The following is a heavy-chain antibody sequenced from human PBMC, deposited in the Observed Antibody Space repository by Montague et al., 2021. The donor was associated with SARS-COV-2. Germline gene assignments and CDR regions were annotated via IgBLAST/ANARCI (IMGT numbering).Heavy chain of an antibody. V-gene: IGHV6-1*01. J-gene: IGHJ6*02. D-gene: IGHD1-1*01. Sequence: CAISGDSVSSNSATWNWGRQSPSSGLEWLGRTYYRFKWYNDYAVSVRGRVTINPDTSKNQFSLQLNSVTPEDTAIYYCTSGREGNYNVMDVWGQGTTVTVSS. CDR3: TSGREGNYNVMDV. CDR1: GDSVSSNSAT. CDR2: TYYRFKWYN.